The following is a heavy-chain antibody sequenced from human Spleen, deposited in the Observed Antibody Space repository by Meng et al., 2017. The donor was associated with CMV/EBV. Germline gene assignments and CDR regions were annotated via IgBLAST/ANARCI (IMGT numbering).Heavy chain of an antibody. CDR2: FYGGGTT. D-gene: IGHD3-22*01. J-gene: IGHJ6*02. CDR3: ARDPYYYDSSDAFYGLDV. Sequence: GESLKIPCATSGFTVGRTYMSWVRQASGKGLEWGSVFYGGGTTYYAGSVKGRFTISRDNSRNTLYLQMTSLRAEDTAVYYCARDPYYYDSSDAFYGLDVWGQGTTVTVSS. CDR1: GFTVGRTY. V-gene: IGHV3-53*01.